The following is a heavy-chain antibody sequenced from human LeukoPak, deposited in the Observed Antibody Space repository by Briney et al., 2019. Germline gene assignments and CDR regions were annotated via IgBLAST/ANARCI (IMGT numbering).Heavy chain of an antibody. CDR2: ISGSGGST. Sequence: SGGSLRLSCAASGFTFSSYAMSWVRQAPGKGLEWVSAISGSGGSTYYADSVKGRFTISRDNSKNTLYLQMNSLRAEDTAVYYCAKDIQWLGYYFDYWGQGTLVTVSS. D-gene: IGHD6-19*01. CDR3: AKDIQWLGYYFDY. J-gene: IGHJ4*02. V-gene: IGHV3-23*01. CDR1: GFTFSSYA.